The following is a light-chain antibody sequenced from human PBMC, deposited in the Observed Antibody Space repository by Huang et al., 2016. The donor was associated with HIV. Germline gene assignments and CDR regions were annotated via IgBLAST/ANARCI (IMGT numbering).Light chain of an antibody. CDR3: QQYGLSPRT. CDR1: QSVSNSY. CDR2: GAS. Sequence: EIVLTQSPGTLSLSPGERVTLSCRASQSVSNSYLAGYQQKPGQPPRLLIYGASSRATGIPDRFSGSGYGTDFTLIITGLEPEDFAVYYCQQYGLSPRTFGQGTKLEIK. J-gene: IGKJ2*01. V-gene: IGKV3-20*01.